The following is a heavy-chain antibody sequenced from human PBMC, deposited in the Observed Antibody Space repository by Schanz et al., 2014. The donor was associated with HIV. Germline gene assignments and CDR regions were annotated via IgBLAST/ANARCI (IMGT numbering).Heavy chain of an antibody. J-gene: IGHJ4*02. D-gene: IGHD3-22*01. CDR3: VKGERIGYRIEVTGPTFDY. CDR1: GFTFTSYA. CDR2: ISYTGTYM. V-gene: IGHV3-21*01. Sequence: EEQLLESGGGLVQPGGSLRLSCVASGFTFTSYALNWVRQAPGKGLEWVSSISYTGTYMYYADSVKGRFTISRDNAKNTLYVQIRSLRNEDTAVYYCVKGERIGYRIEVTGPTFDYWGQGTLVTVSS.